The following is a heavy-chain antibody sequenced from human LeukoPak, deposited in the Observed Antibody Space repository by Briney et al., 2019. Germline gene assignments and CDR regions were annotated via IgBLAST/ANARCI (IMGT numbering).Heavy chain of an antibody. CDR2: ISGGGSTK. Sequence: GGSLRLSCAASRFTFSDYYMSWIRQAPGKGLEWVSCISGGGSTKYYADSVKGRFTVSRDNAKNSLYLQMNSLRAEDTAVYYCARAYCSSTSCLDYWGQGTLVTVSS. CDR3: ARAYCSSTSCLDY. CDR1: RFTFSDYY. J-gene: IGHJ4*02. D-gene: IGHD2-2*01. V-gene: IGHV3-11*04.